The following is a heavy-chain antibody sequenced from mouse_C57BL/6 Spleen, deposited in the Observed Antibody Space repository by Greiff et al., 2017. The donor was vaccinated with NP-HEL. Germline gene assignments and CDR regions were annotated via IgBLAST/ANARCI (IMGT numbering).Heavy chain of an antibody. CDR1: GFSLTSYA. V-gene: IGHV2-9-1*01. CDR2: IWTGGGT. Sequence: QVQLQQSGPGLVAPSQSLSITCTVSGFSLTSYAISWVRQPPGKGLEWLGVIWTGGGTNYNSALKSRLSISKDNSKSQVFLKMNSLQTDDTARYYCARNPYDYDYAMDYWGQGTSVTVSP. J-gene: IGHJ4*01. D-gene: IGHD2-4*01. CDR3: ARNPYDYDYAMDY.